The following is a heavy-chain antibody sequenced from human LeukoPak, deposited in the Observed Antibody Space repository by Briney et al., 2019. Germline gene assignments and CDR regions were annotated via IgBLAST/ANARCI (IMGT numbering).Heavy chain of an antibody. CDR3: ARPYYYDSRIDP. Sequence: SQTLSLTCTVSGGSISSGDYYWSWIRQPPGRGLEWIAYMYYSGSTYYNPSLKSRVTMSADTSKNQLSLKLCSVTAADTAVYYCARPYYYDSRIDPWGQGILVTVSS. J-gene: IGHJ5*02. D-gene: IGHD3-22*01. CDR1: GGSISSGDYY. V-gene: IGHV4-30-4*01. CDR2: MYYSGST.